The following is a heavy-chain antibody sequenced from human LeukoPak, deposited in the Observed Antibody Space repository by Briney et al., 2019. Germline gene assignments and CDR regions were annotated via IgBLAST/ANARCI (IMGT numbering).Heavy chain of an antibody. Sequence: ASVKVSCKASGYTFSNYGISWVRQAPGLGLEWMGWTSYNGNTNYAQKFQDRVTMATDTSTTTAYMELRSLESDDTAVYYCARHSGSGWQALGYWGQGTLVTVSS. V-gene: IGHV1-18*04. CDR1: GYTFSNYG. D-gene: IGHD6-19*01. CDR3: ARHSGSGWQALGY. CDR2: TSYNGNT. J-gene: IGHJ4*02.